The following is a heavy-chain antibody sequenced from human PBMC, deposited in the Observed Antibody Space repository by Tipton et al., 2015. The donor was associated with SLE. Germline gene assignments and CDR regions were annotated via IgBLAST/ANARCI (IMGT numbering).Heavy chain of an antibody. CDR2: IYYSGST. J-gene: IGHJ3*02. V-gene: IGHV4-39*07. Sequence: TLSLTCTVSGGSISSSSSYWSWIRQSPGKGLEWIGSIYYSGSTNDNPSLKSRVTISVDTSKNQFSLKLSSVTAADTAVYYCAREDLDAFDIWGQGTMVTVSS. CDR1: GGSISSSSSY. CDR3: AREDLDAFDI.